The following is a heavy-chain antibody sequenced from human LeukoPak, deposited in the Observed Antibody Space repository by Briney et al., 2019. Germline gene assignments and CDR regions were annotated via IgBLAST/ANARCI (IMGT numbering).Heavy chain of an antibody. Sequence: SETLSLTCTVSGGSISSYYWSWIRQPPGKGLEWIGSIYHSGSTYYNPSLKSRVTISVDTSKNQFSLKLSSVTAADTAVYYCARGQGAVNWFDPWGQGTLVTVSS. J-gene: IGHJ5*02. V-gene: IGHV4-38-2*02. CDR1: GGSISSYY. D-gene: IGHD1-26*01. CDR2: IYHSGST. CDR3: ARGQGAVNWFDP.